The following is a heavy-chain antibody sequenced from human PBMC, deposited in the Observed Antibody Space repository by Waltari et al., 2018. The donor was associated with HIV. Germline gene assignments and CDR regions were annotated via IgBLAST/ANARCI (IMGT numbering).Heavy chain of an antibody. Sequence: QVQLVQSGAEVKKPGASVKVSCKGFGYTFTSYGISWVRQAPGQGLEWRGWDSPYNGTTNYAQKLRGRVTMTTDTATSTAYMELISLTSDDTAVYYCARGGMSGTGVDYWGQGTLVTVSS. CDR3: ARGGMSGTGVDY. CDR1: GYTFTSYG. V-gene: IGHV1-18*01. J-gene: IGHJ4*02. CDR2: DSPYNGTT. D-gene: IGHD1-1*01.